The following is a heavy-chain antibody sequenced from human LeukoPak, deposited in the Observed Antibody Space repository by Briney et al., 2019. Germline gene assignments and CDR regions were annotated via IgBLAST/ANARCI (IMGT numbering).Heavy chain of an antibody. CDR3: ARESGYCGGDCYHFDY. D-gene: IGHD2-21*02. CDR2: IYYSGST. CDR1: GGSISGYY. J-gene: IGHJ4*02. V-gene: IGHV4-59*01. Sequence: PSETLSLTCTVSGGSISGYYWSWIRQPPGKGLEWIGYIYYSGSTNYNPSLKSRVTISVDTSKNQFSLKLSSVTAADTAVYYCARESGYCGGDCYHFDYWGQGTLVTVSS.